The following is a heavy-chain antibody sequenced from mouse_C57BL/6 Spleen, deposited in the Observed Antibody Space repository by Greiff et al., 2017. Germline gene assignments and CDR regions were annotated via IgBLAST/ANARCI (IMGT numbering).Heavy chain of an antibody. J-gene: IGHJ4*01. CDR3: ARGSNYGDYAMDD. Sequence: VQLVESGPELVKPGASVKISCKASGYAFSSSWMNWVKQRPGKGLEWIGRIYPGDGDTNYNGKFKGKATLTADNSSSTAYMQLSSLTSEDSAVYFCARGSNYGDYAMDDWGQGTSVTVSS. D-gene: IGHD2-5*01. CDR1: GYAFSSSW. V-gene: IGHV1-82*01. CDR2: IYPGDGDT.